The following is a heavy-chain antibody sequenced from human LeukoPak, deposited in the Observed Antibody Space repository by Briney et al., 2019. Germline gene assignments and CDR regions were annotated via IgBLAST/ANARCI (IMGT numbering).Heavy chain of an antibody. CDR2: ISAYNGNT. V-gene: IGHV1-18*04. Sequence: ASVKVSCKASGYTFTSYGISWVRQAPGQGLEWMGWISAYNGNTNYAQKLQDRVTMTTDTSTSTAYMELRSLRSDDTAVYYCARVPLEATMVRGVIPNWFDPWGQGTLVTVSS. J-gene: IGHJ5*02. CDR3: ARVPLEATMVRGVIPNWFDP. D-gene: IGHD3-10*01. CDR1: GYTFTSYG.